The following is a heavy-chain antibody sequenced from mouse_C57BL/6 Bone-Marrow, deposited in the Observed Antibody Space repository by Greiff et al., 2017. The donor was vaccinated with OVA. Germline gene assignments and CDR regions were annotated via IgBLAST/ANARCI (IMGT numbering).Heavy chain of an antibody. CDR3: TLLSWYFDV. J-gene: IGHJ1*03. CDR1: GFNIKDDY. D-gene: IGHD1-1*01. Sequence: VQLQQSGAELVRPGASVKLSCTASGFNIKDDYMHWVKQRPEQGLEWIGWIDPENGDTEYASKFQGKATITADTSSNTAYLQLSSLTSEDTAVYYCTLLSWYFDVWGTGTTVTVST. V-gene: IGHV14-4*01. CDR2: IDPENGDT.